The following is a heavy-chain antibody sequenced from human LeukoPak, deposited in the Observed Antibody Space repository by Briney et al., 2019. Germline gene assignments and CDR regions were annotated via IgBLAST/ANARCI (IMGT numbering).Heavy chain of an antibody. CDR1: GGSISGSY. V-gene: IGHV4-59*01. Sequence: SETLSLTCTVSGGSISGSYWSWIRPAPRKGLEWIAYMYNSGSTNYHPSLKSRVTISIDTSKNQFSLKLSSLTAADTAIYYCARGIESYGDYGYWGQGILVTVSS. CDR3: ARGIESYGDYGY. J-gene: IGHJ4*02. D-gene: IGHD4-17*01. CDR2: MYNSGST.